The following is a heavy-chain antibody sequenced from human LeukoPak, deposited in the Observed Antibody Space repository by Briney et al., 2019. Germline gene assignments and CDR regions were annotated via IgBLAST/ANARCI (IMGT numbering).Heavy chain of an antibody. CDR1: GGSISSSSYY. J-gene: IGHJ4*02. D-gene: IGHD3-9*01. V-gene: IGHV4-39*01. Sequence: PSETLSLTCTVSGGSISSSSYYWGWIRQPPGKGLEWIGSIYYSGSTYYNPSLKSRVTISVDTSKNQFSLKLSSVTAADTAVYYCASHPPERYFDWLLSNPSWLFDYWGQGTLVTVSS. CDR2: IYYSGST. CDR3: ASHPPERYFDWLLSNPSWLFDY.